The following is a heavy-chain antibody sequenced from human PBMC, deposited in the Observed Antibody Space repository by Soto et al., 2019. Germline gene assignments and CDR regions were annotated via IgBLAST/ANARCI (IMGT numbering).Heavy chain of an antibody. V-gene: IGHV3-64*01. CDR1: GFTFSSYD. CDR2: ISSNGGTT. CDR3: VRRVSGNYDY. Sequence: EVQLAESGGGMVQPGGSLSLSCVASGFTFSSYDIHWVRQAPGKGLEYVSSISSNGGTTYYGNSVKGRFTISRDNSKNTLYLQMGSLRAEDMAVYYCVRRVSGNYDYWGQGTLVTVSS. D-gene: IGHD1-7*01. J-gene: IGHJ4*02.